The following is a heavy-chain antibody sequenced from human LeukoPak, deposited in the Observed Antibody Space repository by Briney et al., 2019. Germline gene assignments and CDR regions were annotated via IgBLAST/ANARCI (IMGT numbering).Heavy chain of an antibody. J-gene: IGHJ4*02. CDR1: GFTFSDYY. V-gene: IGHV3-11*06. Sequence: PGGSLRLSCAASGFTFSDYYMSWIRQAPGKGPQWVSYISSRTSTYTAYADSVKGRFTISRDNAKNSLYLQMNSLRDEDTAVYYCARDGRRWIPSYYFDYWGQGTLVTVSS. CDR2: ISSRTSTYT. D-gene: IGHD5-18*01. CDR3: ARDGRRWIPSYYFDY.